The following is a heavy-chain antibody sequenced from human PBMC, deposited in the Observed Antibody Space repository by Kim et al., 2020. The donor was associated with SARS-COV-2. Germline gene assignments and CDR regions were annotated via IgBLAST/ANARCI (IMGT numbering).Heavy chain of an antibody. CDR3: ARGTLNSSGWYGEGPAPSAY. V-gene: IGHV7-4-1*02. CDR2: INTNTGNP. Sequence: ASVKVSCKASGYTFTNYAMNWVRQAPGQGLEWMGWINTNTGNPTYAQGFTGRFVFSLDTSVSTAYLQISSLKAEATAVYYCARGTLNSSGWYGEGPAPSAYWGQGTLVTVSS. D-gene: IGHD6-19*01. J-gene: IGHJ4*02. CDR1: GYTFTNYA.